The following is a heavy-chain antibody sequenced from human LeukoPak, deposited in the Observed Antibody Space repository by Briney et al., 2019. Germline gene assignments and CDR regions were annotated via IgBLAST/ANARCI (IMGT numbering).Heavy chain of an antibody. CDR2: IHYSGSI. CDR3: ARAKDIVVVPAHFDI. V-gene: IGHV4-59*01. D-gene: IGHD2-2*01. J-gene: IGHJ3*02. Sequence: SETLSLTCTVSGGSISSYYWSWIRQPPGKGLEWIGYIHYSGSINYNPSLKSRVTISVDTSKNQFSLELSSVTAADTAVYYCARAKDIVVVPAHFDIWGQGTMVTVSS. CDR1: GGSISSYY.